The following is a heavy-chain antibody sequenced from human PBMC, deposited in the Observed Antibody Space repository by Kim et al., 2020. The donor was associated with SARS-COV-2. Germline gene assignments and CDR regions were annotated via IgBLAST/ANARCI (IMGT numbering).Heavy chain of an antibody. CDR3: ARDHREWLQYTANWYFDL. V-gene: IGHV4-59*01. CDR2: IYYSGST. D-gene: IGHD3-3*01. Sequence: SETLSLTCTVSGGSISSYYWSWIRQPPGKGLEWIGSIYYSGSTNYHPSLKSRVTISGDTSKNQCSLKLSSVTAADTAVYYCARDHREWLQYTANWYFDLWGRGPLVTVSS. J-gene: IGHJ2*01. CDR1: GGSISSYY.